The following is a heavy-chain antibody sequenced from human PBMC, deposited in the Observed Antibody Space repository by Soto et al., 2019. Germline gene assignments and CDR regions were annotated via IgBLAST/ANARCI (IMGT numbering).Heavy chain of an antibody. CDR2: IYYSGST. CDR3: ARTMVRGVWWFDPWGQGTLVTVSSGKHLMASVKVSCKASGYTFTSYYAVAGTYGMDV. J-gene: IGHJ6*02. CDR1: GGSISSYY. Sequence: SETLSLTCTVSGGSISSYYWSWIRQPPGKGLEWIGYIYYSGSTNYNPSIKSRVTISVDTSKNQFSLKLSSVTAADTAVYYCARTMVRGVWWFDPWGQGTLVTVSSGKHLMASVKVSCKASGYTFTSYYAVAGTYGMDVWGQGTTVTVSS. V-gene: IGHV4-59*08. D-gene: IGHD3-10*01.